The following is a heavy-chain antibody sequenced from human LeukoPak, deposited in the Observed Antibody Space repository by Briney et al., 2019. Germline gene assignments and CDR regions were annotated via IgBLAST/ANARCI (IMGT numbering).Heavy chain of an antibody. CDR3: ARGPLWTLILHFDY. Sequence: GGTLRLSCAASGFTFSSYEVNWVRQAPGKGLEWVSYISGSGSTTYYADSVKGRFTISRDNAKNSLSLQMNCVRAEDTAIYYCARGPLWTLILHFDYWGQGALVTVFS. V-gene: IGHV3-48*03. D-gene: IGHD3/OR15-3a*01. CDR1: GFTFSSYE. CDR2: ISGSGSTT. J-gene: IGHJ4*02.